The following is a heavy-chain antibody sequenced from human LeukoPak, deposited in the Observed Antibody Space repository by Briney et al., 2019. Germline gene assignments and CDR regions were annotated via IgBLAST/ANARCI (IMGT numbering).Heavy chain of an antibody. J-gene: IGHJ4*02. D-gene: IGHD3-16*02. V-gene: IGHV4-30-4*01. CDR3: ARASYSYPPDY. CDR1: GGSISSGDYY. Sequence: SETLSLTCAVSGGSISSGDYYWSWIRQPPGKGLEWIGYIYSSGSSYYNPSLKSPVNISVDTSKNQFTLKLSSVTAADTAVYYCARASYSYPPDYWGQGTLVTVSS. CDR2: IYSSGSS.